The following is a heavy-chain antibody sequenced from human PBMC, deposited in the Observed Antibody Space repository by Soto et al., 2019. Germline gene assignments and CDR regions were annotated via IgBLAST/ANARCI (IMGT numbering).Heavy chain of an antibody. D-gene: IGHD6-19*01. J-gene: IGHJ6*02. CDR1: GGSVSSGSYY. V-gene: IGHV4-61*01. CDR3: GRAIAVADMAV. Sequence: LETLSLTCTVSGGSVSSGSYYWSWIRQPPGKGLEWIGYIYYSGSTNYNPSLKSRVTISVDTSKNQFSLKLSSVTAAATAVYYCGRAIAVADMAVWVQGTTVTVSS. CDR2: IYYSGST.